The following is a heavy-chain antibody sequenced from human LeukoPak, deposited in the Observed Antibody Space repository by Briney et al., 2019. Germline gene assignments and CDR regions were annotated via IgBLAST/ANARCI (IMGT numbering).Heavy chain of an antibody. J-gene: IGHJ4*02. Sequence: GRSLRLSCVASGFTFSRNGMHWVRQAPGKGLEWVAVIWYDGSNKYYADSVKGRFTISRDNSKNTLYLQMNSLRGEDTAIFYCAKVKSVAGGYFDYWGQGTLVTVSS. CDR3: AKVKSVAGGYFDY. CDR1: GFTFSRNG. D-gene: IGHD6-19*01. CDR2: IWYDGSNK. V-gene: IGHV3-33*06.